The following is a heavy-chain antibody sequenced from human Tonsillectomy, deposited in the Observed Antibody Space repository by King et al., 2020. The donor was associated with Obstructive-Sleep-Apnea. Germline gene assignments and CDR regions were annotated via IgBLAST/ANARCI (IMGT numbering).Heavy chain of an antibody. J-gene: IGHJ4*02. CDR1: GYTFTGYY. V-gene: IGHV1-2*02. CDR3: ATVAVATATSYFDY. Sequence: VQLVQSGAEVKKPGASVKGSCKASGYTFTGYYIHWVRQAPGHGLEWMGCINPNRGGTEYAQKFHGRVTMTRDTSISTAYMEMSRLRSDDTAVYYCATVAVATATSYFDYWGQGTLVTVSS. CDR2: INPNRGGT.